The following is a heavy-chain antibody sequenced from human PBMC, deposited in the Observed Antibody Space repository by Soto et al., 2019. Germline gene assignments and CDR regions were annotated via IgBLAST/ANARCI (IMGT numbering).Heavy chain of an antibody. J-gene: IGHJ4*02. CDR3: ASSGYYLPFDY. CDR2: INSDGSSA. V-gene: IGHV3-74*01. Sequence: ESLRLSCEASGFTFSTYWMHWVRQDPVKGLVWVSDINSDGSSATYADSVEGRFTISRDNAKNTVYLQMNNLRAEDTAVYYCASSGYYLPFDYWGQGTLVTVS. D-gene: IGHD3-22*01. CDR1: GFTFSTYW.